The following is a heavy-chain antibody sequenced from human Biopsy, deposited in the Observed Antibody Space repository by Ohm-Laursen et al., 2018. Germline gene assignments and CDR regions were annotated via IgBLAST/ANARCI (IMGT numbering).Heavy chain of an antibody. CDR3: ARDETGSSVFGPYYYGMDV. CDR1: GYSFTKYY. V-gene: IGHV1-46*01. J-gene: IGHJ6*02. D-gene: IGHD3-9*01. CDR2: INPTGGTT. Sequence: SVNVSCKVSGYSFTKYYINWGRQAPGQGLEWMGIINPTGGTTSYAEKFQGRVTLTRDTSTGTVYLELNSLIYEDTALYYCARDETGSSVFGPYYYGMDVWGQGTTVTVSS.